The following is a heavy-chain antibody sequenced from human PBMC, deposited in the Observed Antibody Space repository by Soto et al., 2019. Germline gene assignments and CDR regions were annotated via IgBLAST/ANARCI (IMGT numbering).Heavy chain of an antibody. CDR3: GSGSYYPNFDF. CDR2: INTDGIST. J-gene: IGHJ4*02. V-gene: IGHV3-74*01. CDR1: GFSFGGHW. D-gene: IGHD1-26*01. Sequence: QLVESGGGLVQPGGSLRLSCAASGFSFGGHWMQWVRQSPRKGLLWVARINTDGISTTYADSVKGRFTISRDNAKNTLYLEMNSLRNEDTAVYFCGSGSYYPNFDFRGQGTLVTVSS.